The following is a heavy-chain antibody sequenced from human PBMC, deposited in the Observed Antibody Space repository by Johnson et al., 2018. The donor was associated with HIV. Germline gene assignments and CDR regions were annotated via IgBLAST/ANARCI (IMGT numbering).Heavy chain of an antibody. J-gene: IGHJ3*02. CDR1: GFTFDDYA. CDR2: ISWNSGSI. CDR3: AKYTFDI. V-gene: IGHV3-9*01. Sequence: VQLVESGGGLVQPGRSLRLSCAASGFTFDDYAMHWVRQAPGKGLEWVSGISWNSGSIGYADSVKGRFVISRENARNSLYLQMNGLRAEDTAVYYGAKYTFDIWGQGTMVTVSS.